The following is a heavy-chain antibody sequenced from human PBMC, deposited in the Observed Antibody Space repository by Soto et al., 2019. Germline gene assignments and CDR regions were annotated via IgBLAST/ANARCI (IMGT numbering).Heavy chain of an antibody. Sequence: QVQLVESGGGMVQPGRSLRLSCAASGFTFCSYGMHWVRQAPGKGLEWVAVIWYDGSNKYYADSVKGRFTISRDNSKNTLYLQMNSLRAEDTAVYYCARGSPRNTAFDYWGQGTLVTDSS. D-gene: IGHD1-1*01. J-gene: IGHJ4*02. V-gene: IGHV3-33*01. CDR3: ARGSPRNTAFDY. CDR2: IWYDGSNK. CDR1: GFTFCSYG.